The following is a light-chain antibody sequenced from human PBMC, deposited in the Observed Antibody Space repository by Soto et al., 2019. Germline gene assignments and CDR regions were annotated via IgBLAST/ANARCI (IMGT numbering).Light chain of an antibody. CDR3: QQYESWPPIT. CDR1: QSVSSN. Sequence: EIVMTQSPATLSVSPGERATLSCRASQSVSSNLAWYQQKPGQAPRLLIYGASTRATGIPARFSGSGSGTEFTLTISSLQSEDFALYYCQQYESWPPITFGQGTRLEIK. J-gene: IGKJ5*01. CDR2: GAS. V-gene: IGKV3-15*01.